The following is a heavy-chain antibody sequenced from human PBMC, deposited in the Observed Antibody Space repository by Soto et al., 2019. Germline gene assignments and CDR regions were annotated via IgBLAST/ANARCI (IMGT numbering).Heavy chain of an antibody. V-gene: IGHV4-34*01. D-gene: IGHD2-21*02. CDR1: GGSLSGNY. CDR3: ARTTAAIHLNY. Sequence: SETLSLTCAVYGGSLSGNYWGWIRQPPGKGLEWIGETHHSGSTAYNPSLKSRVTISVDTSRNQFSLKLNSGTAADTAVYYCARTTAAIHLNYWSQGTLVTVSS. J-gene: IGHJ4*02. CDR2: THHSGST.